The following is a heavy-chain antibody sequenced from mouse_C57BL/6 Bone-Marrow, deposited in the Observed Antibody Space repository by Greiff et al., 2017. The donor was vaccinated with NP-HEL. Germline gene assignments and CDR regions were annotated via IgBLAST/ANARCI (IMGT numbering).Heavy chain of an antibody. CDR1: GYTFTSYW. J-gene: IGHJ4*01. Sequence: QVQLQQSGAELAKPGASVKLSCTASGYTFTSYWMHWVKQRPGQGLEWIGYINTSSGYTKNKQQLKGKATLTADKSSSTDYMQLRSLTYEDSAVYYCATDGYSIYYYAMDYWGQGTSVTVSS. CDR3: ATDGYSIYYYAMDY. V-gene: IGHV1-7*01. CDR2: INTSSGYT. D-gene: IGHD2-3*01.